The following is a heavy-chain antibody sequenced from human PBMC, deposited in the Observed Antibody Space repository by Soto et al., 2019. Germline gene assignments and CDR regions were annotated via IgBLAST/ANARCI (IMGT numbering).Heavy chain of an antibody. Sequence: PGGSLRLSCAASGFTFSDHYMDWVRQAPGKGLEWVSYISISSSYTNYADSVKGRFTISRDNAKKSLYLQMNSLRGEDTAVFYCARGLGGSGSYYIDYSGMDVWGQGTTVTVSS. CDR2: ISISSSYT. D-gene: IGHD3-10*01. CDR1: GFTFSDHY. CDR3: ARGLGGSGSYYIDYSGMDV. J-gene: IGHJ6*02. V-gene: IGHV3-11*05.